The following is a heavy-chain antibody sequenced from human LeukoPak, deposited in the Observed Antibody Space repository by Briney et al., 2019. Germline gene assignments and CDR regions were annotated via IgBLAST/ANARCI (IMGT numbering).Heavy chain of an antibody. V-gene: IGHV3-74*01. D-gene: IGHD6-19*01. CDR2: ISSDESIT. CDR1: GFTFGNYW. Sequence: PGGSLRLSCAASGFTFGNYWMHWVRQAPGKGLVWVSRISSDESITSYADSVKGRFTISRDNAKNTLFLQMNGLRAEDTAVYYCARVSLSSGCLSNWGQGTLVTVSS. CDR3: ARVSLSSGCLSN. J-gene: IGHJ4*02.